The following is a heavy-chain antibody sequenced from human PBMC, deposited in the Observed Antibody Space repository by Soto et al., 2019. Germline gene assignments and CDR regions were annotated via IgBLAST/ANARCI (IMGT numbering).Heavy chain of an antibody. CDR1: GFTFSSYA. V-gene: IGHV3-23*01. CDR2: ISGSGGST. CDR3: AGSMGAPDYGPPLLGY. D-gene: IGHD4-17*01. J-gene: IGHJ4*02. Sequence: GGSLRLSCAASGFTFSSYAMSWVRQAPGKGLEWVSAISGSGGSTYYADSVKGRFTISRDNSKNTLYLQMNSLRAEDTAVYYCAGSMGAPDYGPPLLGYWGQGTLVTVSS.